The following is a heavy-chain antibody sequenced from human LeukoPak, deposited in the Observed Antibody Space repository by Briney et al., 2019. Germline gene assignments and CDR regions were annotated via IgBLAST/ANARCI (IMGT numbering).Heavy chain of an antibody. Sequence: GGSLRLSCAASGFTFSTCWMNWVRQASGKGLEWVANMNQDGSLQYYVDSVKGRFTISRDNAKNSLYLQMNSLRAEDTAVYYCARSEGSEKDDAFDIWGQGTMDTVSS. D-gene: IGHD3-3*01. CDR1: GFTFSTCW. V-gene: IGHV3-7*03. CDR3: ARSEGSEKDDAFDI. CDR2: MNQDGSLQ. J-gene: IGHJ3*02.